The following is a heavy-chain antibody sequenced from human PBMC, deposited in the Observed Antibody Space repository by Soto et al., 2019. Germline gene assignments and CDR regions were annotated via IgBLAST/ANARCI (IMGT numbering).Heavy chain of an antibody. CDR2: ISSTTNYI. CDR1: GFTFSRYS. CDR3: ARDGADFGVVSLDY. V-gene: IGHV3-21*01. Sequence: GGSLRLSCAASGFTFSRYSMNWVRQAPGKGLEWVSSISSTTNYIYYADSMKGRFTVSRDNAKNSVYLDMNSLSAEDTAVYYCARDGADFGVVSLDYWGQGTLVTVSS. D-gene: IGHD3-3*01. J-gene: IGHJ4*02.